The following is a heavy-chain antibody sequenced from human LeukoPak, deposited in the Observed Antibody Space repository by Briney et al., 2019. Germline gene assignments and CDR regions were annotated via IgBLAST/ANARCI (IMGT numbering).Heavy chain of an antibody. CDR3: ARDPSPEYYYDSSGYPC. Sequence: LRLSCAASGFTFSNYAMSWIRQPPGKGLEWIGYIYYSGSTYYNPSLKSRVTISVDTSKNQFSLKLSSVTAADTAVYYCARDPSPEYYYDSSGYPCWGQGTLVTVSS. CDR1: GFTFSNYA. CDR2: IYYSGST. V-gene: IGHV4-30-4*08. J-gene: IGHJ4*02. D-gene: IGHD3-22*01.